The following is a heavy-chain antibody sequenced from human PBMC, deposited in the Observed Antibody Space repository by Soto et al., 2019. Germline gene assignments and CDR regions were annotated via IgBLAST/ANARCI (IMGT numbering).Heavy chain of an antibody. Sequence: RASVKVSCKASGGTFSSYAISWVRQAPGQGLEWMGGIIPIFGTANYAQKFQGRVTITADESTSTAYMERSSLRSEDTAVYYCARDGRLRLLEWLPSTYYYYGMDVWGQGTTVTVSS. CDR2: IIPIFGTA. J-gene: IGHJ6*02. D-gene: IGHD3-3*01. CDR3: ARDGRLRLLEWLPSTYYYYGMDV. CDR1: GGTFSSYA. V-gene: IGHV1-69*13.